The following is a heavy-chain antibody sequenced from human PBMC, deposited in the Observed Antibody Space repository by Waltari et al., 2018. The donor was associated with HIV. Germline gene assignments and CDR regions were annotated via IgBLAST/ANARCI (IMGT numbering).Heavy chain of an antibody. V-gene: IGHV4-59*01. CDR2: IYYSGST. Sequence: QVQLQESGPGLVKPSETLSLTCTVSGGSISSYYWSWIRQPPGKGLVWIGYIYYSGSTNYNPALKSRVTISVDTSKNQFSLRLSSVTAADTAVYYCARGGSYSGSYDYWGQGTLVTVSS. CDR1: GGSISSYY. CDR3: ARGGSYSGSYDY. D-gene: IGHD1-26*01. J-gene: IGHJ4*02.